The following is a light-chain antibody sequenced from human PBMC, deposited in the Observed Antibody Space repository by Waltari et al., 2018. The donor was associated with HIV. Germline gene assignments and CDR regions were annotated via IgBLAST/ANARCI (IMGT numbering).Light chain of an antibody. Sequence: SALTQPASVSGSPGQSITISCSGTGSDVGTSKYVSWYQQHPGKAPKLLIYEVFNRPSWISNRFPGSKSGNTASLTVSGLRTEDEADYYCTSYTTSTTLIFGGGTTVTVL. V-gene: IGLV2-14*01. CDR1: GSDVGTSKY. CDR2: EVF. J-gene: IGLJ2*01. CDR3: TSYTTSTTLI.